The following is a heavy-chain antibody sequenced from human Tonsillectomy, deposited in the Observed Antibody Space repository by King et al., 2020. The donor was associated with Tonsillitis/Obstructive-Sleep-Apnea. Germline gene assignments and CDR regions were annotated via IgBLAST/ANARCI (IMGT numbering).Heavy chain of an antibody. V-gene: IGHV4-39*01. J-gene: IGHJ6*03. Sequence: QMQESGPRLVKPSETLSLTCTVSGGSISSSSHYWGWIRQPPGKGLEWIGTIYYSGTTYYNPSLKSRVTISVDTSKNQFSLKLNSVTAADTAVYYCVRHSDQLEYYYYYIDVWGNGTTVTVSS. CDR1: GGSISSSSHY. CDR3: VRHSDQLEYYYYYIDV. D-gene: IGHD1-1*01. CDR2: IYYSGTT.